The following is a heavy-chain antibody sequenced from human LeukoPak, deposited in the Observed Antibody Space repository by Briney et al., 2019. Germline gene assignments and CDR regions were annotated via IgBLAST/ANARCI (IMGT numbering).Heavy chain of an antibody. J-gene: IGHJ4*02. CDR1: GYTFTSYG. V-gene: IGHV1-18*01. CDR3: ARDRTLAAAGELDY. D-gene: IGHD6-13*01. CDR2: ISAYNGNT. Sequence: GASVKVSCKASGYTFTSYGISWVRQAPGQGLEWMGWISAYNGNTNYAQKLQGRVTMTTDTSTSTAYMELRSLRSDDTAVYYCARDRTLAAAGELDYWGQGTLVTVSS.